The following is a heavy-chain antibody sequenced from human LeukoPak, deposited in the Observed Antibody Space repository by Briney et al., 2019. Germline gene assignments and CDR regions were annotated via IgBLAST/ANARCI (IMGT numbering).Heavy chain of an antibody. CDR2: ISSSSSYI. Sequence: RTGGSLRLSCAASGFTFSSYSMNWVRQAPGKGLEWVSSISSSSSYIYYADSVKGRFTISRDNAKNSLYLQMNSLRAEDTAVYYCARDNYGSGGNYYMDVWGKGTTVTVSS. D-gene: IGHD3-10*01. J-gene: IGHJ6*03. CDR1: GFTFSSYS. V-gene: IGHV3-21*01. CDR3: ARDNYGSGGNYYMDV.